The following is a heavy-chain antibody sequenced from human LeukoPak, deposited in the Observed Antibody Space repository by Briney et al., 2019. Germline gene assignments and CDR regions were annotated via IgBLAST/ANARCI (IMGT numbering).Heavy chain of an antibody. D-gene: IGHD4-23*01. CDR3: AIRLPHDYGGNGNAFDI. J-gene: IGHJ3*02. Sequence: ASVKVSCKVSGYTLTELSMHWLRQAPGKGLEWMGGFDPEDGETIYAQKFQGRVTMTEDTSTDTAYMELSSLRSEDTAVYYCAIRLPHDYGGNGNAFDIWGQGTMVTVSS. V-gene: IGHV1-24*01. CDR2: FDPEDGET. CDR1: GYTLTELS.